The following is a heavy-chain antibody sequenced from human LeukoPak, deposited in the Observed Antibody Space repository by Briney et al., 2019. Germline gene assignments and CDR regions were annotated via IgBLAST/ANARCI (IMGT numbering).Heavy chain of an antibody. V-gene: IGHV3-33*06. CDR3: AKEQTLRADFDY. CDR2: IWYDGSNK. J-gene: IGHJ4*02. D-gene: IGHD4-17*01. Sequence: PGGSLRLSCAASGFTFSSYGMHWVRQAPGKGLEWVAVIWYDGSNKYYADSVKGRFTISRDNSKNTLYLQMNSLRAEDTAVYYCAKEQTLRADFDYWGQGTLVTVSS. CDR1: GFTFSSYG.